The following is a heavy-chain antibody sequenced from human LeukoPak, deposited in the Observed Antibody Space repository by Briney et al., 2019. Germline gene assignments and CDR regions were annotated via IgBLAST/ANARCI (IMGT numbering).Heavy chain of an antibody. J-gene: IGHJ4*02. CDR1: GFTFNRYA. D-gene: IGHD4-23*01. Sequence: GGSLRLSCAASGFTFNRYAMHWVRQAPGKGLEWVGLISGDGITTYYLDSVKGRFTISRDNSKNSLYLHMNSLRSEDTALYYCAKDHVYGGEDDWGQGTLVTVSS. CDR2: ISGDGITT. CDR3: AKDHVYGGEDD. V-gene: IGHV3-43*02.